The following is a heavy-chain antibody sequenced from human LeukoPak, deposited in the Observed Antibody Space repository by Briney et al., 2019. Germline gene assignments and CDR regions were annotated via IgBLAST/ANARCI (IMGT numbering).Heavy chain of an antibody. D-gene: IGHD4-17*01. CDR1: VGSISSYY. J-gene: IGHJ2*01. Sequence: SETLSLTCTVSVGSISSYYWSWIRQPPGKGLEWIGYIYYNGDTNYNPSLKSRVTISLDTSKNQFSLKLSSVTAADTAVYYCARGKVLDYGDYQFYWYFDLWGRGTLVTVSS. CDR2: IYYNGDT. V-gene: IGHV4-59*08. CDR3: ARGKVLDYGDYQFYWYFDL.